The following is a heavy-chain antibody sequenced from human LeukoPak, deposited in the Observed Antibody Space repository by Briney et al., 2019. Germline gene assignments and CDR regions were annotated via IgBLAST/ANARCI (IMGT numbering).Heavy chain of an antibody. CDR2: ISSGGSTI. D-gene: IGHD3-22*01. J-gene: IGHJ4*02. CDR3: AREPPGNYDDSGYYYAHFDY. V-gene: IGHV3-11*04. Sequence: GGSLRLSCAASGFTFSDYYMSWIRQAPGKGLEWVSYISSGGSTIYYADSVKGRFTISRDNAKNSLFLQMNSLREEDTAVYYCAREPPGNYDDSGYYYAHFDYWGRGTLVTVSS. CDR1: GFTFSDYY.